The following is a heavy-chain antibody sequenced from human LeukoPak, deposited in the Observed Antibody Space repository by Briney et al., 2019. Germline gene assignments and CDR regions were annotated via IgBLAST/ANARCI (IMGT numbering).Heavy chain of an antibody. D-gene: IGHD3-22*01. CDR1: GFTFSSYA. Sequence: GRSLRLSCAASGFTFSSYAMHWVRQAPGKGLEWVAVISYDGSNKYYADSVKGRFTISRDNSKNTLYLQMNSLRAEDTAVYYCAKDDTDDSSGYYHYWGQGTLVTVSS. CDR3: AKDDTDDSSGYYHY. CDR2: ISYDGSNK. J-gene: IGHJ4*02. V-gene: IGHV3-30*04.